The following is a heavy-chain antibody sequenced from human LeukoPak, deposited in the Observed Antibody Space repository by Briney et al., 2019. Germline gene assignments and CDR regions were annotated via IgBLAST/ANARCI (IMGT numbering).Heavy chain of an antibody. Sequence: GGSLRLSCAASGFSFDDYAMHWVRQAPGKGLEWVSAISGSGGSTYYADSVKGRFTISRDNSKNTLYLQMNSLRAEDTAVYYCARDDRVSIYYYGMDVWGQGTTVTVSS. CDR1: GFSFDDYA. CDR3: ARDDRVSIYYYGMDV. V-gene: IGHV3-23*01. CDR2: ISGSGGST. J-gene: IGHJ6*02.